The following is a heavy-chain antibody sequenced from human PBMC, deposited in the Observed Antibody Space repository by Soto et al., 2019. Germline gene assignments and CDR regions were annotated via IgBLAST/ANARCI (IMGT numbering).Heavy chain of an antibody. CDR3: AKDRQPDGLWPIDH. D-gene: IGHD2-2*01. CDR1: GFTFRTYA. J-gene: IGHJ4*02. CDR2: LFGSGGGI. V-gene: IGHV3-23*01. Sequence: GGSLRLSCAASGFTFRTYAMSWVRQAPGKGLEWVSGLFGSGGGISYADSVKGRFTISRDNSNNMLYLQMDSLRVEDTAVYYCAKDRQPDGLWPIDHWGQGTLVTVSS.